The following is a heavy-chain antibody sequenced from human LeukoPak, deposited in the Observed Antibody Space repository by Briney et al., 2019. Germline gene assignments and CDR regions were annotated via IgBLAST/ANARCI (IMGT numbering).Heavy chain of an antibody. Sequence: GESLKISCKGSGYSFTNYWIAWVRQMPGKGLEWMGIIYPGDSDTRYSPSFQGQVTISADRSISTAYLQWSSLKASDTAIYYCARPRLYSSSWYWSYFDYWGQGTLVTVSS. J-gene: IGHJ4*02. CDR1: GYSFTNYW. D-gene: IGHD6-13*01. CDR2: IYPGDSDT. CDR3: ARPRLYSSSWYWSYFDY. V-gene: IGHV5-51*01.